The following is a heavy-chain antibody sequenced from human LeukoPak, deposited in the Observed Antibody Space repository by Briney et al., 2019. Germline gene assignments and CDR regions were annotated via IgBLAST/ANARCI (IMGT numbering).Heavy chain of an antibody. Sequence: SETLSLTCTVSGGSISSGGYYWSWIRQHPGKGLEWIGYIYYSGSTYYNPSLKSRVTISVDTSKNQFSLKLSSVTAADTAVYYCARGRTGEYYFDYWGQGTLVTVSS. J-gene: IGHJ4*02. CDR3: ARGRTGEYYFDY. V-gene: IGHV4-31*03. CDR2: IYYSGST. D-gene: IGHD1-1*01. CDR1: GGSISSGGYY.